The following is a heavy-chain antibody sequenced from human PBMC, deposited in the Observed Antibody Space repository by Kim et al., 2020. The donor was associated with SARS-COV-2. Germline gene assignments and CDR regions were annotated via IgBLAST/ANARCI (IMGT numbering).Heavy chain of an antibody. J-gene: IGHJ4*02. V-gene: IGHV5-51*01. CDR3: ARTGEGRGLLWFGGQADY. D-gene: IGHD3-10*01. CDR1: GYSFTSYW. CDR2: IYPGDSDT. Sequence: GESLKISCKGSGYSFTSYWIGWVRQMPGKGLEWMGIIYPGDSDTRYSPSFQGQVTISADKSISTAYLQWSSLKASDTAMYYCARTGEGRGLLWFGGQADYWGQGTLVTVSS.